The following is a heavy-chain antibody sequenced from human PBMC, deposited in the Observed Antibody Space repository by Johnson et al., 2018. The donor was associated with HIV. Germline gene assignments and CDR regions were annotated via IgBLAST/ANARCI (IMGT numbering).Heavy chain of an antibody. D-gene: IGHD6-6*01. CDR2: ISYDGSNK. Sequence: QLVEFGGGVVQPGRSLRLSCAASGFTFSSYAMHWVRQAPGKGLEWVAVISYDGSNKYYADSVKGRFTISRDNSKNTLYLQMNSLRAEDTAVYYCARATRSSSSGRHDAFDIWGQGTMVTVSA. CDR1: GFTFSSYA. CDR3: ARATRSSSSGRHDAFDI. J-gene: IGHJ3*02. V-gene: IGHV3-30*04.